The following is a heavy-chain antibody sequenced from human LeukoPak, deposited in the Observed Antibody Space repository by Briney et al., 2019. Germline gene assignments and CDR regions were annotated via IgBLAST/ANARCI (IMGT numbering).Heavy chain of an antibody. CDR3: ARDLVDIVATTYIAFDY. V-gene: IGHV1-2*02. Sequence: ASVKVSCKASGYTFTGYYMHWVRQAPGQGLEWMGWINPNSGGTNYAQKFQGRVTMTRDTSISTAYMELSRPRSDDTAVYYCARDLVDIVATTYIAFDYWGQGTLVTVSS. CDR1: GYTFTGYY. CDR2: INPNSGGT. J-gene: IGHJ4*02. D-gene: IGHD5-12*01.